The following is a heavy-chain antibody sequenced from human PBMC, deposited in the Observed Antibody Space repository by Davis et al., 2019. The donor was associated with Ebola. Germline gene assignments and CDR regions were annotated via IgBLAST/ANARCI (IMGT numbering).Heavy chain of an antibody. Sequence: GESLKISCAASGFTFNNYAMSWVRQAPGKGLEWVAVISYDGSNKYYADSVKGRFTISRDSSKNMLYLQMNSLRAEDTAVYYCAQQLGDYGGNALRYWGQGTLVTVSS. CDR1: GFTFNNYA. V-gene: IGHV3-30*04. CDR3: AQQLGDYGGNALRY. J-gene: IGHJ4*02. D-gene: IGHD4-23*01. CDR2: ISYDGSNK.